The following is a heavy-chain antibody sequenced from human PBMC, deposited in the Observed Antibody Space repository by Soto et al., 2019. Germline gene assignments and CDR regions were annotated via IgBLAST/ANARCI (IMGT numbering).Heavy chain of an antibody. CDR3: ARVLGYDSWSGYPDAFDI. J-gene: IGHJ3*02. Sequence: ASVKVSCKASGYTFTNYGISWVRQAPGQGLEWMGWISAYNGNTNYAQKLQGRVTMTTDTSTSTAYMELRSLRSDDTAVYYCARVLGYDSWSGYPDAFDIWGQGTMVTV. V-gene: IGHV1-18*01. CDR1: GYTFTNYG. D-gene: IGHD3-3*01. CDR2: ISAYNGNT.